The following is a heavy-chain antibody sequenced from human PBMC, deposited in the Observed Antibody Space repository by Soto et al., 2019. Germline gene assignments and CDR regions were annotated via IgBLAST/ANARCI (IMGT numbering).Heavy chain of an antibody. CDR3: ARAYFQVAGTFDP. J-gene: IGHJ5*02. CDR2: TYFRFKWYT. D-gene: IGHD6-19*01. Sequence: QVQLQQSGPGLVRSSQTLSFTCAISGDNVSSDTAAWNWFRQSPSRGLEWLGRTYFRFKWYTDYGASLKSRITIDADSSKSEFSLQLRSVTPEDTAVYFCARAYFQVAGTFDPWGQGTPVIVSS. CDR1: GDNVSSDTAA. V-gene: IGHV6-1*01.